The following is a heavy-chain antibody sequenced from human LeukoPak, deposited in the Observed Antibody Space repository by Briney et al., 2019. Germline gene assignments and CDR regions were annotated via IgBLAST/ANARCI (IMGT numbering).Heavy chain of an antibody. CDR1: GLTFSSYW. V-gene: IGHV3-7*01. D-gene: IGHD6-19*01. J-gene: IGHJ4*02. Sequence: GGSLRLSCAASGLTFSSYWMSWVRQAPGKGLEWLANIKQDGSEKYYVDSVKGRFTISRDNAKNSLYLQMNSLRGEDTAVNYCAREDLAVAQFDSWGQGTLVPVSS. CDR2: IKQDGSEK. CDR3: AREDLAVAQFDS.